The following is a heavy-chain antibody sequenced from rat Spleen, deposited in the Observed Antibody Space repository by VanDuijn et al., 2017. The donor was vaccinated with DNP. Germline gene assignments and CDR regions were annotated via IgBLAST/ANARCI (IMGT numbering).Heavy chain of an antibody. CDR2: ISYDGGRT. J-gene: IGHJ2*01. CDR3: ARHVLPLRVWDY. V-gene: IGHV5-22*01. D-gene: IGHD1-4*01. Sequence: EVRLVESGGGLVQPGMSLKLSCTASGFIFSDYYMAWVRQAPTKGLEWVAYISYDGGRTYNGDSVKGRFTISRDDAKNTLYLQMNSLRSEDTATYYCARHVLPLRVWDYWGQGVMVTVSS. CDR1: GFIFSDYY.